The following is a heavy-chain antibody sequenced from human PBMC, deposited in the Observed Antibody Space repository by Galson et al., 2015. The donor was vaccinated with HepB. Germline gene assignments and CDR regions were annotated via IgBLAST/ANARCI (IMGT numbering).Heavy chain of an antibody. CDR2: IKSKTDGGTT. Sequence: SLRLSCAASGFTFSNAWMSWVRQAPGKGLEWVGRIKSKTDGGTTDYAAPVKGRFTISRDDPKNTLYLQMNSLKTEDTAVYYCAKKYYYDSSGSFGMDVWGQGTTVTVSS. CDR3: AKKYYYDSSGSFGMDV. J-gene: IGHJ6*02. CDR1: GFTFSNAW. D-gene: IGHD3-22*01. V-gene: IGHV3-15*01.